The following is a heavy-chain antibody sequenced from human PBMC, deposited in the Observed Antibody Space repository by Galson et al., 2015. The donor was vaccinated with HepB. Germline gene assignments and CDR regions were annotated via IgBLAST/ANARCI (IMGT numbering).Heavy chain of an antibody. CDR3: AKVFPEKTDGWYRQALYYFDS. V-gene: IGHV3-23*01. D-gene: IGHD6-19*01. J-gene: IGHJ4*01. CDR1: GFTFSYYA. Sequence: SLRLSCAASGFTFSYYAMSWVRQAPGKGLEWVSAITPSGDNTYSADSMKGRFTISRDNSKNTLFLQMNSLRPDDTAISFCAKVFPEKTDGWYRQALYYFDSWGHGTRVTVSS. CDR2: ITPSGDNT.